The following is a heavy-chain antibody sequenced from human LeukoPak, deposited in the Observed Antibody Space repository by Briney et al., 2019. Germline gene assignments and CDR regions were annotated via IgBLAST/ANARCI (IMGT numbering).Heavy chain of an antibody. Sequence: EASVKVSCKASGYTFTGYYMHWVRQAPGQGLEWMGWINPNSGGTNYAQKFQGRVTMTRDTSISTAYMELSRLRSDDTAVYYCARGANSGYDPFDYWGQGTLVTVSS. J-gene: IGHJ4*02. D-gene: IGHD5-12*01. CDR2: INPNSGGT. V-gene: IGHV1-2*02. CDR1: GYTFTGYY. CDR3: ARGANSGYDPFDY.